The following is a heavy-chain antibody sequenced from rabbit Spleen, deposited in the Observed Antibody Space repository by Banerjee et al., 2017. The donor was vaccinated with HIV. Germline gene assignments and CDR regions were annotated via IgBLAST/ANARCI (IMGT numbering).Heavy chain of an antibody. CDR2: VYPGNGKT. CDR3: ARDAGSGPYIDGYFDL. V-gene: IGHV1S40*01. CDR1: GFSFRSSYD. J-gene: IGHJ4*01. Sequence: LVESGGGLVQPGASLRLTCTASGFSFRSSYDVCWVRQAPGKGVEWIACVYPGNGKTYSASWAKGRFTISKTSSTTVTLQMTSLTVADTATYFCARDAGSGPYIDGYFDLWGPGTLVTVS. D-gene: IGHD8-1*01.